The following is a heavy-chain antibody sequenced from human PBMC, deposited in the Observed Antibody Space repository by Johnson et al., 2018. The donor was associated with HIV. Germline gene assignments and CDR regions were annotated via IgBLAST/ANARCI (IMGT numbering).Heavy chain of an antibody. J-gene: IGHJ3*02. CDR1: GFTFDDYA. CDR2: ISYDGGNK. D-gene: IGHD6-6*01. CDR3: ARALLIAARPVGAFDI. V-gene: IGHV3-30*03. Sequence: QVQLVESGGGLVQPGRSLRLSCAASGFTFDDYAMHWVRQAPGKGLEWVAVISYDGGNKYYEDSVKGRFTISRDNSKNTLYLQMNSLRAEDTAVYYCARALLIAARPVGAFDIWGQGTMVTVSS.